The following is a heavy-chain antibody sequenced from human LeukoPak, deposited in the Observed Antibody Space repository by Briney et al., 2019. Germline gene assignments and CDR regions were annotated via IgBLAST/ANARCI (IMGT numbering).Heavy chain of an antibody. CDR2: ISWNSGSI. D-gene: IGHD3-22*01. V-gene: IGHV3-9*01. CDR3: ARSYYYDSSGYYPN. J-gene: IGHJ4*02. Sequence: GRSLRLSCAASGFTFDDYAMHWVRQAPGKGLEWVSGISWNSGSIDYADSVKGRFTISRDNAKNSLYLQMNSLRAEDTALYHCARSYYYDSSGYYPNWGQGTLVTVSS. CDR1: GFTFDDYA.